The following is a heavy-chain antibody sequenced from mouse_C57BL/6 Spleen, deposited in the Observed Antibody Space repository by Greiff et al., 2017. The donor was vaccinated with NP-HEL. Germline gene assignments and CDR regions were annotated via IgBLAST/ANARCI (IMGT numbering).Heavy chain of an antibody. V-gene: IGHV1-78*01. J-gene: IGHJ2*01. Sequence: VQLQQSDAELVKPGASVKISCKASGYTFTDYTIHWMKQRPEQGLEWIGYIYPRDGSTKYNEKFKGKATLTADKSSSTAYMQLNSLTSEDSAVYFCARRGILTGAPYFDYWGQGTPLTVSS. D-gene: IGHD4-1*01. CDR3: ARRGILTGAPYFDY. CDR1: GYTFTDYT. CDR2: IYPRDGST.